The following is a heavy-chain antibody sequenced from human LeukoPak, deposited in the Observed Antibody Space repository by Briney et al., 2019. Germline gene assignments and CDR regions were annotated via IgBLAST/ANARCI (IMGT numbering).Heavy chain of an antibody. CDR2: ISGDGGRT. CDR3: AKAYYDYVWGSYRYFCAFDI. V-gene: IGHV3-43*02. D-gene: IGHD3-16*02. J-gene: IGHJ3*02. CDR1: GFTFDDYA. Sequence: GGSLRLSCAASGFTFDDYAMHWVRQAPGKGLEWVSLISGDGGRTHYADSVKGRFTISRDNSKNSLYLQMNSLRTEDTAFYYCAKAYYDYVWGSYRYFCAFDIWGQGTMVTVSS.